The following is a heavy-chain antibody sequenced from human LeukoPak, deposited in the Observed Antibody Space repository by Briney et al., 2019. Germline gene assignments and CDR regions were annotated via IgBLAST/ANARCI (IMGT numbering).Heavy chain of an antibody. CDR2: INPNSGGT. D-gene: IGHD6-19*01. Sequence: GAPVKPSCKASGYTFTGYYMHWVRQTPGQGLEWMGWINPNSGGTNYAQKFQGRVTMTRDTSISTAYMELSRLRSDDTAVYYCANHGIGQWLVRWGQGTLFSVSS. J-gene: IGHJ4*02. CDR1: GYTFTGYY. V-gene: IGHV1-2*02. CDR3: ANHGIGQWLVR.